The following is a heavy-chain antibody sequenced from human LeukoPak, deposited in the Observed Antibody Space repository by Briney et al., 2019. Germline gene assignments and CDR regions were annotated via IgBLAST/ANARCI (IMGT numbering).Heavy chain of an antibody. Sequence: SVRVSCKASGDTFSSDAISWGRQTPGERLEWRGRIIHMFGVTNSAQKFQGSDTITADKSTSTAYMELSSLRSEDTAVYYCAREAPDCGGDCYSGHFHHGGQGSLVTV. J-gene: IGHJ1*01. V-gene: IGHV1-69*17. CDR3: AREAPDCGGDCYSGHFHH. CDR2: IIHMFGVT. CDR1: GDTFSSDA. D-gene: IGHD2-21*02.